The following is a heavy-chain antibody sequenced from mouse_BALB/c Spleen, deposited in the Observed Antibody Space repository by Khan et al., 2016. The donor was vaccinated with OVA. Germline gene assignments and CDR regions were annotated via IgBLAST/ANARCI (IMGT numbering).Heavy chain of an antibody. D-gene: IGHD2-14*01. CDR3: ARSHYYSYGYALDC. J-gene: IGHJ4*01. Sequence: EVQLQESGPGLVKPSQSLSLTCTVTGYSITSDYAWNWIRQFPGNKLEWMGYISSTGSTSYNPSLKSRISITRDPSKNQFFLQLKSVTTEDTATYYCARSHYYSYGYALDCWGQGTTVTVSS. CDR2: ISSTGST. V-gene: IGHV3-2*02. CDR1: GYSITSDYA.